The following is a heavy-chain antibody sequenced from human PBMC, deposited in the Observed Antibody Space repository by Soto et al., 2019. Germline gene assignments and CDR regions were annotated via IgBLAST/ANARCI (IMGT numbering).Heavy chain of an antibody. CDR2: IYHSGST. CDR1: GGSISSSNW. D-gene: IGHD6-19*01. Sequence: QVQLQESGPGLVKPSGTLSLTCAVSGGSISSSNWWSWVRQPPGKGLEWIGEIYHSGSTNYNPSLKRRVTISVDKAKNQFSLKLSSVTAADTAGDYCARVVGGGSGWYYFDYWGQGTLVTVSS. J-gene: IGHJ4*02. CDR3: ARVVGGGSGWYYFDY. V-gene: IGHV4-4*02.